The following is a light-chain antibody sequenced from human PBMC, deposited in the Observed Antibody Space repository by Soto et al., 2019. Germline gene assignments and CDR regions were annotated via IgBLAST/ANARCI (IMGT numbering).Light chain of an antibody. CDR3: QRLNNYPLT. CDR2: DAV. J-gene: IGKJ4*01. V-gene: IGKV1-9*01. CDR1: QGISTY. Sequence: DIQLTQSPSFLSASVGDRVTITCRASQGISTYLAWYQQKPGKAPNLLIYDAVSLQSGVPSRFSGGGSGTEFTLTISSLQPEDVATYFCQRLNNYPLTFGGGTKLDIK.